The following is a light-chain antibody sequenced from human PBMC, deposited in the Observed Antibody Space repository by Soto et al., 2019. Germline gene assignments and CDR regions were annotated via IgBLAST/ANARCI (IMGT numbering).Light chain of an antibody. CDR1: HRISNN. V-gene: IGKV3D-15*01. J-gene: IGKJ2*01. CDR2: GAS. CDR3: QHYNNWPPYT. Sequence: EIVITQSPDTLSVSPGERATLSCRASHRISNNLAWYQQKPGQAPRLLIYGASTRATGVPARFSGSGSETDFTLTISNLQSEDCAVYYCQHYNNWPPYTFGQGTKLEIK.